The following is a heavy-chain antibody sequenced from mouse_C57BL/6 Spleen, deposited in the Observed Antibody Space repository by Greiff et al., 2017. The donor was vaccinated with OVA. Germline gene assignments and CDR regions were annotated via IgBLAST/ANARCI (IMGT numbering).Heavy chain of an antibody. CDR2: IDPSDSYT. CDR1: GYTFTSYW. J-gene: IGHJ1*03. V-gene: IGHV1-69*01. CDR3: ARKLPWYFDV. D-gene: IGHD1-1*01. Sequence: VQLQQPGAELVMPGASVKLSCKASGYTFTSYWMHWVKQRPGQGLEWIGEIDPSDSYTNYNQKFKGKSTLTVDKSSSTAYMQLSSLTSEDSAVYYCARKLPWYFDVWGTGTTVTVSS.